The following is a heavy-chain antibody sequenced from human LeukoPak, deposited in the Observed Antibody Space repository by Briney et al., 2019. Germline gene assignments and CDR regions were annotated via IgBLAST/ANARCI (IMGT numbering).Heavy chain of an antibody. D-gene: IGHD1-7*01. CDR3: ASHRGTRLDAFFI. CDR1: GYSISSGYY. CDR2: IYHSGST. J-gene: IGHJ3*02. Sequence: SETVSLTCAVSGYSISSGYYWGWIRQPPGKGLEWIGSIYHSGSTYYNPPLKSRVTISVDTSKNQFSLKLRSVIAAETDVYQRASHRGTRLDAFFIWGQGKMVTVSS. V-gene: IGHV4-38-2*01.